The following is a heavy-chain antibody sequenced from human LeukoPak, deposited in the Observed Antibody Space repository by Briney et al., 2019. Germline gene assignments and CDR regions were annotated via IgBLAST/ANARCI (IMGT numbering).Heavy chain of an antibody. CDR1: GLTFSRYN. Sequence: PGGSLRLSCAASGLTFSRYNMNWVRQAPGKGLEWVSSIGTSGNNIYYTDQVKGRLTISRDNDKTSLHLQVDSLRVEDTAVYFCASGTVGNYALHYWRQGTLLTVPS. V-gene: IGHV3-21*01. J-gene: IGHJ4*02. CDR3: ASGTVGNYALHY. CDR2: IGTSGNNI. D-gene: IGHD1-7*01.